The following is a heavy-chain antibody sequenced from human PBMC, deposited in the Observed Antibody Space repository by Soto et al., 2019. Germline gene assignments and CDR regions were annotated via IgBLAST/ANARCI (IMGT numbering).Heavy chain of an antibody. CDR2: IYYSGST. J-gene: IGHJ4*02. Sequence: SETLSLTCTVSGGSISSYYWSWIRQPPGKGLEWIGYIYYSGSTNYNPSLKSRVTISVDTSKNQFSLKLSSVTAADTAVYYCARGIAAAVDYWGQGTLVT. CDR1: GGSISSYY. CDR3: ARGIAAAVDY. V-gene: IGHV4-59*01. D-gene: IGHD6-13*01.